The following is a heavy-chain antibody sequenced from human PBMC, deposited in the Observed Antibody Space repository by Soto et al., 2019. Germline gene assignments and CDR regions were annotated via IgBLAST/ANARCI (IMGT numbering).Heavy chain of an antibody. Sequence: GGSLRLSCAASGFTFSRDGMSWVRQAPGKGLEWVSLITDNGGSTYYADSVKGRFTISRDNTKNTLFLQMNSLRAEDTAVYYCAKERATTTAFDYWGQGALVSVSS. V-gene: IGHV3-23*01. CDR2: ITDNGGST. J-gene: IGHJ4*02. D-gene: IGHD4-17*01. CDR3: AKERATTTAFDY. CDR1: GFTFSRDG.